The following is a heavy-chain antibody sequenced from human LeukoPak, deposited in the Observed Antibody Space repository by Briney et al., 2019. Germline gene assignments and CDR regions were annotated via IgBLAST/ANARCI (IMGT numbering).Heavy chain of an antibody. CDR1: GVILSTYG. CDR3: ARSTTHPYYNYMDV. D-gene: IGHD4-17*01. J-gene: IGHJ6*03. V-gene: IGHV3-33*01. CDR2: IRYDGSNK. Sequence: GGSLRPSCATSGVILSTYGMHWVRQAPGKGLEWVAIIRYDGSNKAYADSVKGRFTISRDNAKNTLYLQMNSLRVEDTAVYYCARSTTHPYYNYMDVWGKGTTVTLSS.